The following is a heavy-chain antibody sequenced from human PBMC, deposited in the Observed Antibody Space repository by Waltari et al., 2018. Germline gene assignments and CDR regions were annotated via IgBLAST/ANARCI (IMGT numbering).Heavy chain of an antibody. CDR2: IYYSGST. Sequence: QLQLQESGPGLVTPSETLSLTCTVSGGSISRSSYYWGWIRQSPGKGLEWIGSIYYSGSTYYNPSLKSRVTISVDTSKNQFSLKLSSVTAADTAVYYCARRPSIGYSYGYAFDIWGQGTMVTVSS. CDR3: ARRPSIGYSYGYAFDI. CDR1: GGSISRSSYY. J-gene: IGHJ3*02. D-gene: IGHD5-18*01. V-gene: IGHV4-39*07.